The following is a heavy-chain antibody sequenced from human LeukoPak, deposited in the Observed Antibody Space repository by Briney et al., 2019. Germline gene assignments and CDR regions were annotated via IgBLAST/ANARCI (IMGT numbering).Heavy chain of an antibody. CDR3: AKDGVRPDFGDYYSADF. V-gene: IGHV3-23*01. CDR2: TSGSGDRK. J-gene: IGHJ4*02. D-gene: IGHD4-17*01. Sequence: GGSLRLSCAASGLTFSRYAMTWVRQAPGKGLEWVSSTSGSGDRKYYADSVKGRFTISRDNSKNTLYLQMNSLRAEDTAVYYCAKDGVRPDFGDYYSADFWGQGTLVTVSS. CDR1: GLTFSRYA.